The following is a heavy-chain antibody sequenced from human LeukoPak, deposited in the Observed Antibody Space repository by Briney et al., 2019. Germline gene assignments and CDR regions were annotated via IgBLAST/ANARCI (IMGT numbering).Heavy chain of an antibody. Sequence: SVKVSCKASGFIFTRSAVQWVRQARGQRLEWIGWIVVGSGNTNYAQKFQERVTITRDMSTSTAYMELSSLRSEDTAVYYCAAPYGDLDAFDIWGQGTLVIVSS. J-gene: IGHJ3*02. V-gene: IGHV1-58*01. CDR1: GFIFTRSA. CDR3: AAPYGDLDAFDI. D-gene: IGHD4-17*01. CDR2: IVVGSGNT.